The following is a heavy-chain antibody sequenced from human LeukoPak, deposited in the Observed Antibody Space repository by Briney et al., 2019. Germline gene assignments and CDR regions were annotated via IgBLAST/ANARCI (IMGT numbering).Heavy chain of an antibody. V-gene: IGHV4-39*07. Sequence: SETLSLTCTVSGGSISSSSYYWGWIRQPPGKGLECIGSIYYSGSTYYNPSLKSRVTISVDTSKNQFSLKLSSVTAADTAVYYCARRMDDYGDYYYYGMDVWGQGTTVTVSS. CDR3: ARRMDDYGDYYYYGMDV. J-gene: IGHJ6*02. CDR2: IYYSGST. CDR1: GGSISSSSYY. D-gene: IGHD4-17*01.